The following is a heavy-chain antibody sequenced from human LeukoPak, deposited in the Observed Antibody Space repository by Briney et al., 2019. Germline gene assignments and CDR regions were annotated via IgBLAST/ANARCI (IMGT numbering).Heavy chain of an antibody. Sequence: SVKVCCKASGGTFSSYAISWVRQAPGQGLEWMGRIIPIFGTANYAQKFQGRVTITTDESTSTAYMELSSLRSEDTAVYYCARENGPGYYDSSGFAFDYWGQGTLVTVSS. CDR2: IIPIFGTA. J-gene: IGHJ4*02. CDR1: GGTFSSYA. V-gene: IGHV1-69*05. CDR3: ARENGPGYYDSSGFAFDY. D-gene: IGHD3-22*01.